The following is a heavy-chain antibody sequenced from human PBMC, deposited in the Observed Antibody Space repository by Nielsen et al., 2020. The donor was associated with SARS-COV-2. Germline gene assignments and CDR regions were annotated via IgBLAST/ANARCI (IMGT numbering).Heavy chain of an antibody. CDR3: AGTLTIFGVAPTLGY. CDR1: GVSMTSGGYY. Sequence: SETLSLTCTVSGVSMTSGGYYWSWIRHHPGKGLEWIGYIYYSGIAYYNPSLQSRVTISLDTSKRQFSLRLSSLTAADTAVYYCAGTLTIFGVAPTLGYWGQGTLVTVSS. J-gene: IGHJ4*02. D-gene: IGHD3-3*02. V-gene: IGHV4-31*03. CDR2: IYYSGIA.